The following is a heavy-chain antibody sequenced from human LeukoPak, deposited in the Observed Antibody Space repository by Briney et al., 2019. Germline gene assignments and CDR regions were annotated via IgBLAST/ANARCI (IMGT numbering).Heavy chain of an antibody. CDR2: IIPILGIA. D-gene: IGHD6-13*01. CDR1: GGTFSSYA. V-gene: IGHV1-69*04. J-gene: IGHJ4*02. Sequence: SVKVSRKASGGTFSSYAISWVRQAPGQGLEWMGRIIPILGIANYAQKFQGRVTITADKFTNSAYMELSSLRSEDTAVFYCARDLRGSSSWYDYWGQGTLVTVSS. CDR3: ARDLRGSSSWYDY.